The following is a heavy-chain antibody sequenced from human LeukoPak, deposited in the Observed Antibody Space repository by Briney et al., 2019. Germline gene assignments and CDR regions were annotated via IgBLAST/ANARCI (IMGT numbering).Heavy chain of an antibody. CDR3: ARDRGFMEYGMDV. Sequence: GGSLRLSCAASGFTFSSYAMHWVRQAPGKGLEWVAVISYDGSNKYYADSVKGRFTISRDNSKNTLYLQMNSLRAEDTAVYYCARDRGFMEYGMDVWGQGTTVTVSS. CDR1: GFTFSSYA. D-gene: IGHD3-3*01. CDR2: ISYDGSNK. V-gene: IGHV3-30*04. J-gene: IGHJ6*02.